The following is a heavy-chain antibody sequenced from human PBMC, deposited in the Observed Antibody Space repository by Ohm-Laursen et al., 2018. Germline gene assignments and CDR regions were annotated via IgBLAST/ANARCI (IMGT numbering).Heavy chain of an antibody. CDR3: AKPGPYYYDSSGYSDY. Sequence: SLRLSCAASGFTFSDYGMTWVRQAPGKGLEWVSAISGSGGSTYYADSVKGRFTISRDNSKNTLYLQMNSLRAGDTAVYYCAKPGPYYYDSSGYSDYWGQGTLVTVSS. J-gene: IGHJ4*02. CDR2: ISGSGGST. V-gene: IGHV3-23*01. CDR1: GFTFSDYG. D-gene: IGHD3-22*01.